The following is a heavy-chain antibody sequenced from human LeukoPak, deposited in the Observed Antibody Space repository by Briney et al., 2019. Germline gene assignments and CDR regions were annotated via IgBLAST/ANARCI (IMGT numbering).Heavy chain of an antibody. CDR2: ISGSGGST. V-gene: IGHV3-23*01. Sequence: GGSLRLSCAASGFTFSNFAMNWVRQAPGKGLEWVSTISGSGGSTYYADSVKGRFTISRDNSKNTLYLQMNSLRAEDTAVYYCAKGRGAFDIWGQGTMVTVSS. J-gene: IGHJ3*02. CDR3: AKGRGAFDI. CDR1: GFTFSNFA. D-gene: IGHD3-10*01.